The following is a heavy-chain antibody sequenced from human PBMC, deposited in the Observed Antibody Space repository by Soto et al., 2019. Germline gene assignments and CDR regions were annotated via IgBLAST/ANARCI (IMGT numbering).Heavy chain of an antibody. CDR2: ISGSGGST. Sequence: GESLKISCAASGFTFSSYAMSWVRQAPGKGLEWVSAISGSGGSTYYADSVKGRFTISRDNSKNTLYLQMNSLRAEDTAVYYCAKAESGIAVAGGAFDIWGQGTMVTVSS. CDR3: AKAESGIAVAGGAFDI. V-gene: IGHV3-23*01. D-gene: IGHD6-19*01. J-gene: IGHJ3*02. CDR1: GFTFSSYA.